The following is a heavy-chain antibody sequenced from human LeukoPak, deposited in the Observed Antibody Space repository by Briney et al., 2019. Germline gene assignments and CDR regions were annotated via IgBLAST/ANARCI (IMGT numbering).Heavy chain of an antibody. CDR1: GGSISSYY. J-gene: IGHJ4*02. Sequence: SETLSLTCTVSGGSISSYYWSWIRQPPGRGLEWIGYIYYSGSTNYTPSLKSRVTISVDTPKKQFSLKMSSVSAADTAVYYCARLVESYGYFDYRGQGTLVTVSS. CDR2: IYYSGST. V-gene: IGHV4-59*08. CDR3: ARLVESYGYFDY. D-gene: IGHD5-18*01.